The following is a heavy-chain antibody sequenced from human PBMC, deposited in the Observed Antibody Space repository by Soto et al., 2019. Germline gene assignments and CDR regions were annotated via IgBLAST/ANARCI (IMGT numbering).Heavy chain of an antibody. CDR2: ISSSSSTI. V-gene: IGHV3-48*01. J-gene: IGHJ4*02. Sequence: PGGSLRLSCAASGFTFSTYSMNWVRQAPGKGLEWVSYISSSSSTIYYADSVKGRFTISRDNAKNSLYLQMNSLRAEDTAVYYCARWSYDSSGYYKGALDYWGQGSLVTVSS. CDR3: ARWSYDSSGYYKGALDY. CDR1: GFTFSTYS. D-gene: IGHD3-22*01.